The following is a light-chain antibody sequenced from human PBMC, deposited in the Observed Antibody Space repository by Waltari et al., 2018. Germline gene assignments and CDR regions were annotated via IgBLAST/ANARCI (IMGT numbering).Light chain of an antibody. J-gene: IGLJ2*01. CDR2: YDS. V-gene: IGLV3-21*04. CDR1: NIGSKR. Sequence: SYVLTQPPSVSVAPGKTATISCGGNNIGSKRVHWYQQKAGQAPVLVIYYDSDRPSGIPERISGSNSGDTATLTISRVEAGDEASYYCQVWDSESDHVVYGGGTKLTVL. CDR3: QVWDSESDHVV.